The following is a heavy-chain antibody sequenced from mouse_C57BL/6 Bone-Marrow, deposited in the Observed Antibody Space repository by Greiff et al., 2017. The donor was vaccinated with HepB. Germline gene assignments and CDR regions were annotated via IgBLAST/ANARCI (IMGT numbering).Heavy chain of an antibody. J-gene: IGHJ3*01. V-gene: IGHV1-82*01. D-gene: IGHD2-1*01. CDR1: GYAFSSSW. CDR3: ARSYGNYAWFAY. CDR2: IYPGDGDT. Sequence: VKLQESGPELVKPGASVKISCKASGYAFSSSWMNWVKQRPGKGLEWIGRIYPGDGDTNYNGKFKGKATLTADKSSSTAYMQLSSLTSEDSAVYFCARSYGNYAWFAYWGQGTLVTVSA.